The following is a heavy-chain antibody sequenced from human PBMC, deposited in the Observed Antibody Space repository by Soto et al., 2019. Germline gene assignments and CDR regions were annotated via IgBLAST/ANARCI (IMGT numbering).Heavy chain of an antibody. CDR1: GYSFTSYW. V-gene: IGHV5-51*01. Sequence: GESLKISCKGSGYSFTSYWIGWVRQMPGKGLEWMGIIYPGDSDTRYSPSFQGQVTISADKSISTAYLQWSSLKASDTAMYYCASHAILFRENYSYGMDVWGQRTTVTVSS. CDR3: ASHAILFRENYSYGMDV. D-gene: IGHD3-9*01. J-gene: IGHJ6*02. CDR2: IYPGDSDT.